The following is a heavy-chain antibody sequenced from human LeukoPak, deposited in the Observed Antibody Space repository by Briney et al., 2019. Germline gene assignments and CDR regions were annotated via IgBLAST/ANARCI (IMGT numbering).Heavy chain of an antibody. CDR3: ARGILGEAGNYDFWSGYSFWFDP. V-gene: IGHV1-2*02. Sequence: ASVKVSCKASGYTFNRYGMNWVRQAPGQGLEWMGWINPNSGGTKYAQKFQGRVTMTRDTSISTAYMELSRLRSDDTAVYYCARGILGEAGNYDFWSGYSFWFDPWGQGTLVTVSS. CDR2: INPNSGGT. D-gene: IGHD3-3*01. J-gene: IGHJ5*02. CDR1: GYTFNRYG.